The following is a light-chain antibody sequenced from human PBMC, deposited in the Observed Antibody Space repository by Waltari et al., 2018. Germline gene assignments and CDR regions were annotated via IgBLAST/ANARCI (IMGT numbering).Light chain of an antibody. CDR2: DVT. J-gene: IGLJ1*01. CDR3: FSYAGSNNFV. Sequence: QSALTQPASVSGSPGQSITISCTGTSSDVGSYNYVSWYQQHPGKAPKLIIYDVTTRPSGVSNRFSGSKSGNTASLAISGLQAEDEADYYCFSYAGSNNFVFGTGTTVTVL. CDR1: SSDVGSYNY. V-gene: IGLV2-14*01.